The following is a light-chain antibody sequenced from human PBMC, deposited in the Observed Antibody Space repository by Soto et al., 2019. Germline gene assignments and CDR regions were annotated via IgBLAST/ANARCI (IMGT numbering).Light chain of an antibody. J-gene: IGKJ4*01. CDR2: AAS. CDR3: QQLRMHPST. V-gene: IGKV1-9*01. Sequence: DIQMTHSPSSLSASVGDRVTITCRASQGISNFLAWYQQKPGKAPKLLIYAASTLYGGVPSRFSGSGSGTDFALTITSLPAEDFATYYCQQLRMHPSTFGGGTKVDIK. CDR1: QGISNF.